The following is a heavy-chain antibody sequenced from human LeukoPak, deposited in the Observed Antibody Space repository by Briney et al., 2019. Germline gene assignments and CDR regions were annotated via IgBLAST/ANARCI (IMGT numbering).Heavy chain of an antibody. CDR2: MNPTSGDT. Sequence: GASVKVSCKTSGYTFTNYDINWVRQATGQGLEWMGWMNPTSGDTGFAQKFQGRVTMTRHTSTGTAFMELNSLRSEDTAMYYCVRFGGLYDSGGDSYVYWGQGTLVTVSS. D-gene: IGHD2-21*02. J-gene: IGHJ4*02. CDR1: GYTFTNYD. V-gene: IGHV1-8*01. CDR3: VRFGGLYDSGGDSYVY.